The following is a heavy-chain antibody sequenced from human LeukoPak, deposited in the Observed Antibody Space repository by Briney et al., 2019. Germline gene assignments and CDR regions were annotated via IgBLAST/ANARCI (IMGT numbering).Heavy chain of an antibody. CDR1: GFTFDDYG. CDR3: ARDSYAVTKNYYMDV. V-gene: IGHV3-21*01. J-gene: IGHJ6*03. CDR2: ICSSSSYI. D-gene: IGHD6-19*01. Sequence: GGSLRLSCAASGFTFDDYGMSWVRQAPGKGLEWVSSICSSSSYIYYADSVKGRFTISRDNAKNSLYLQMNSLRAEDTAVYYCARDSYAVTKNYYMDVWGKGTTVTVSS.